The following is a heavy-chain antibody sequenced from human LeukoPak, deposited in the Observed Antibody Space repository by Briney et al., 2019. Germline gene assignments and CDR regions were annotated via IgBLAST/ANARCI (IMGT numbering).Heavy chain of an antibody. D-gene: IGHD1-26*01. CDR1: GGTFSSYA. CDR2: IFPIFTTA. CDR3: ARESGSYEAYFDY. V-gene: IGHV1-69*13. Sequence: SVKLSCKASGGTFSSYAISWVRQAPGQGLEWMGRIFPIFTTANYAQKVQGRVTITADESTSTAYMELSSLRSEDTAVYYCARESGSYEAYFDYWGQGTLVTVSS. J-gene: IGHJ4*02.